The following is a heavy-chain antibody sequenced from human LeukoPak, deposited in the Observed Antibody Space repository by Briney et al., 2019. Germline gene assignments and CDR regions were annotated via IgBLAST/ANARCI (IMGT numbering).Heavy chain of an antibody. CDR3: ARLRDYYYMDV. J-gene: IGHJ6*03. D-gene: IGHD2-15*01. CDR2: IYYSGTT. V-gene: IGHV4-59*05. CDR1: GGSISSYY. Sequence: SETLSITCTVSGGSISSYYWSWIRQPPGKGLEWIGSIYYSGTTYYNPSLKSRATISVDTSKNQFSLKVSSVTAADTAVYYCARLRDYYYMDVGGKGTTVTVSS.